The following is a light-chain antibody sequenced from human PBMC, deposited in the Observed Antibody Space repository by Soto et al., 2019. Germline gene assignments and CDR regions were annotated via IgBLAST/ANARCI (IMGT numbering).Light chain of an antibody. CDR2: KAS. CDR1: QSISSW. CDR3: QQYNSYPLT. V-gene: IGKV1-5*03. J-gene: IGKJ4*01. Sequence: DIQMTQSPSTLSASVGDRVTITCRASQSISSWLAWYQQKPGKAPKLLMYKASSLESGVPSRFSGSGSGTEFTLTISSLQPDDFAAYYCQQYNSYPLTFGGGTKVEIK.